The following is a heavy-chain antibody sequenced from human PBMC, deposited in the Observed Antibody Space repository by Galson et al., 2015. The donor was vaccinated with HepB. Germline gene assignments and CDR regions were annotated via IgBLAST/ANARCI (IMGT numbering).Heavy chain of an antibody. CDR1: GYTFTMYA. CDR3: ARSGRFGIAAADHGLY. J-gene: IGHJ4*02. D-gene: IGHD6-13*01. Sequence: SCKASGYTFTMYAMHWVRQAPGQRPEWMGWIKVGNGNTKYSQKFQGRVTITRDTSASTAYMELGSLKSEDTAVYYCARSGRFGIAAADHGLYWGQGTLVTVSS. V-gene: IGHV1-3*01. CDR2: IKVGNGNT.